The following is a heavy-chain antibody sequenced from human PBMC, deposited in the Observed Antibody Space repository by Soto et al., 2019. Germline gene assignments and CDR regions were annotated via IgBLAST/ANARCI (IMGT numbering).Heavy chain of an antibody. CDR2: IKQDGSET. Sequence: EVYLVESGGDLVQPGGSLRLSCAASGFIFSDHWMNWVRQAPGKGLEWVANIKQDGSETKYEESVRGRFTISRDNAKNSLYLQMNTLRAEDTAVYYCAGGTGWLTDKWGQGTLVAVSS. CDR3: AGGTGWLTDK. CDR1: GFIFSDHW. D-gene: IGHD5-18*01. V-gene: IGHV3-7*04. J-gene: IGHJ4*02.